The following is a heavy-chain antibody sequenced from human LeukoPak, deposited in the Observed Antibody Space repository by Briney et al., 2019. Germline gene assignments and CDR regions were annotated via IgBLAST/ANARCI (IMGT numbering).Heavy chain of an antibody. V-gene: IGHV4-34*01. Sequence: PSETLSLTCAVYGGSFSGYYWSWIRQPPGKGLEWIGEINHSGSTNYNPSLKSRVTISVDTSKNQFSLKLSSVTAADTAVYYCARDPFWSGYTLYGMDVWGQGTTVAVSS. J-gene: IGHJ6*02. CDR2: INHSGST. CDR1: GGSFSGYY. D-gene: IGHD3-3*01. CDR3: ARDPFWSGYTLYGMDV.